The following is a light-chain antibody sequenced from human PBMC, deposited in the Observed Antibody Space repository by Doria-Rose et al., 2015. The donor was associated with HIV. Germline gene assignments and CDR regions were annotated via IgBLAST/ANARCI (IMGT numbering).Light chain of an antibody. CDR3: HQYASSRT. CDR2: GAS. CDR1: QSVSANY. J-gene: IGKJ1*01. V-gene: IGKV3-20*01. Sequence: TQSPGTLSLSPGERATLSCRASQSVSANYLAWYQQRPGQSPSLLIYGASSRTTDIPDRFSGSGSGTDFTLTISRLEPEDFAVYYCHQYASSRTCGQGTKVEIK.